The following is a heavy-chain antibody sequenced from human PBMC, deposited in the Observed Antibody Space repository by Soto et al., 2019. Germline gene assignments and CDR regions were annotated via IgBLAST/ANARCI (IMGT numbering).Heavy chain of an antibody. V-gene: IGHV3-21*01. CDR1: GFTFSRYS. CDR2: ISSSSSYI. CDR3: ARDSIAARPSNWFDP. J-gene: IGHJ5*02. D-gene: IGHD6-6*01. Sequence: GGSLRLSCAASGFTFSRYSMNWVRQAPGKGLEWVSSISSSSSYIYYADSVKGRFTISRDNAKNSLYLQMNSLRAEDTAVYYCARDSIAARPSNWFDPWGQGTLVTVSS.